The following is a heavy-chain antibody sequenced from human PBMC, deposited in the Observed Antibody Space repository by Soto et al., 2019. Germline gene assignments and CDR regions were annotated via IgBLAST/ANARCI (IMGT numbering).Heavy chain of an antibody. CDR2: ISGSGGST. D-gene: IGHD3-16*01. CDR1: GFTFSSYA. J-gene: IGHJ4*02. CDR3: VRDLALMADY. Sequence: GGSLRLSCAASGFTFSSYAMSWVRQAPGKGLEWVSAISGSGGSTYYADSVKGRFTISRDNSKSTVYLQMDSLRVDDTAMYYCVRDLALMADYWGQGTLVTVSS. V-gene: IGHV3-23*01.